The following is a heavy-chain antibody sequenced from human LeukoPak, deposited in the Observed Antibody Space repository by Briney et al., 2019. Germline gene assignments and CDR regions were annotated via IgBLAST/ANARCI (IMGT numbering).Heavy chain of an antibody. V-gene: IGHV1-58*02. J-gene: IGHJ4*02. CDR1: GFTFTSSA. CDR3: ARAIAAEFNYFDY. D-gene: IGHD6-25*01. CDR2: IVVGSGNT. Sequence: SVKVSCKASGFTFTSSAMQWVRQARGQRLEWIGWIVVGSGNTNYAQKFQERVTITRDMSTSTAYMELSSLRSEDTAVYYCARAIAAEFNYFDYWGQGTLVTVSS.